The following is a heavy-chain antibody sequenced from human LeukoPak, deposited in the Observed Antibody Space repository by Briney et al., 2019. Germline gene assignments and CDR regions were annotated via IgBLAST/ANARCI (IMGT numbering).Heavy chain of an antibody. Sequence: GGSLRLSCAASGFTFSSYAMSWVRQAPGKGLEWVSAISGSGGSTYYADSVKGRFTISRDNSKNTLYLQMNSLRAEDTAVYYCTTDPYLSARLSGYWGQGTLVTVSS. CDR1: GFTFSSYA. V-gene: IGHV3-23*01. CDR2: ISGSGGST. CDR3: TTDPYLSARLSGY. D-gene: IGHD5-12*01. J-gene: IGHJ4*02.